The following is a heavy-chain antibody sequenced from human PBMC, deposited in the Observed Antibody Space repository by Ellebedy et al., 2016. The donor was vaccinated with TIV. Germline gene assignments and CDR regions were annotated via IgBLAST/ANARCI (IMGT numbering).Heavy chain of an antibody. J-gene: IGHJ6*02. CDR1: GFTVSSNH. CDR2: IYGGGTT. V-gene: IGHV3-53*04. D-gene: IGHD3-10*01. Sequence: PGGSLRLSCVVSGFTVSSNHMSWVRQAPGKGLEWVSSIYGGGTTYHADSVKGRFTISRHNSKNTLFLQMNSLRPEDTAVYYCARESMVRGEGWYFGMDVWGQGTTVTVSS. CDR3: ARESMVRGEGWYFGMDV.